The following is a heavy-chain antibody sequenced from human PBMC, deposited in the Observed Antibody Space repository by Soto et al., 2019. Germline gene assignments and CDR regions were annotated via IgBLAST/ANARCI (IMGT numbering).Heavy chain of an antibody. CDR1: SGSVFSSNW. V-gene: IGHV4-4*02. Sequence: QVQLQESGPGLVKPSGTLSLTCAVSSGSVFSSNWWSWVRLPPGKGLEWIGETRNSGGANYNPSLKSRVTITVDRSRNHIFLELSSVTAADTAVYYCASHLVRAGTRGVDHWGLGTLVTVSS. CDR2: TRNSGGA. J-gene: IGHJ4*02. D-gene: IGHD6-19*01. CDR3: ASHLVRAGTRGVDH.